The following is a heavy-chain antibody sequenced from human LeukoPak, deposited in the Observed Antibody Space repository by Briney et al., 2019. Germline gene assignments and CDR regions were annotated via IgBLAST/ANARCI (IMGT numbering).Heavy chain of an antibody. J-gene: IGHJ5*02. CDR3: AREGRSGGSCYHNWFDP. CDR2: INQDGSEK. CDR1: GFTFSSYW. D-gene: IGHD2-15*01. V-gene: IGHV3-7*01. Sequence: GGSLRLSCAASGFTFSSYWMSWVRQAPGKGLEWVANINQDGSEKYYVDSVKGRFTISRDNAKNSLYLQMNSLRAEDTAVYYCAREGRSGGSCYHNWFDPWGQGTLVTVSS.